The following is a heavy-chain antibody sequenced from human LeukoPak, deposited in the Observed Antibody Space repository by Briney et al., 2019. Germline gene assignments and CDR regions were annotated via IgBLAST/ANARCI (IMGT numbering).Heavy chain of an antibody. CDR2: IYSGGST. V-gene: IGHV3-53*01. CDR3: AKEVYGYSYGYDY. Sequence: GGSLRLSCAASGFTVSSNYMSWVRRAPGKGLEWVSVIYSGGSTYYADSVKGRFTISRDNSKNTLYLQMNSLRAEDTAVYYCAKEVYGYSYGYDYWGQGTLVTVSS. D-gene: IGHD5-18*01. CDR1: GFTVSSNY. J-gene: IGHJ4*02.